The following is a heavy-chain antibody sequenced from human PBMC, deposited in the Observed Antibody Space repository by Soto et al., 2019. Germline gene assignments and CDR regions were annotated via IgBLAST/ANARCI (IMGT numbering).Heavy chain of an antibody. D-gene: IGHD3-10*01. CDR3: APGRVLQGPAGLFEF. CDR1: GFTSSDYY. CDR2: ISTAGDTT. Sequence: QVQLVESGGGLVKPGGSLRLSCAASGFTSSDYYMDWVRQAPGRGLEWISYISTAGDTTHYADTVEGRFSISRDNAEYSLFLQMNSLRADNTAVYYCAPGRVLQGPAGLFEFWGQGIPVTVSS. V-gene: IGHV3-11*01. J-gene: IGHJ4*02.